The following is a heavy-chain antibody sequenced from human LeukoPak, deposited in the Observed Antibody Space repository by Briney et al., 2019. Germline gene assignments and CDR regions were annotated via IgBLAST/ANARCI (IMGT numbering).Heavy chain of an antibody. J-gene: IGHJ6*03. CDR3: ARETYSSSSYYYYYMDV. Sequence: SETLSLTCTVSGGSISSYYWSWIRQPAGKGLEWIGRIYSSGSAIYNPSVERRVTMSVDTSNNQFSLKLSSVTAADTAVYYCARETYSSSSYYYYYMDVWGKGTTVTVSS. CDR1: GGSISSYY. V-gene: IGHV4-4*07. D-gene: IGHD6-6*01. CDR2: IYSSGSA.